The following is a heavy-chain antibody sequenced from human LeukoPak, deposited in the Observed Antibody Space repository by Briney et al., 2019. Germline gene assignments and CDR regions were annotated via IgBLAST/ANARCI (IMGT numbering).Heavy chain of an antibody. CDR3: ARETQGLPYGDYCFDY. V-gene: IGHV1-69*13. D-gene: IGHD4-17*01. CDR1: GGTFSSYA. Sequence: ASVKVSCKASGGTFSSYAISWVRQAPGQGLEWMGGIIPIFGTANYAQKFQGRVTITADESTSTAYMELSSLRSDDTAVYYCARETQGLPYGDYCFDYWGQGTLVTVSS. CDR2: IIPIFGTA. J-gene: IGHJ4*02.